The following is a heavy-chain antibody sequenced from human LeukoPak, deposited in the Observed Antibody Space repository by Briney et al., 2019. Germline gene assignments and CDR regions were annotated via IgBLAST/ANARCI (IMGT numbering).Heavy chain of an antibody. J-gene: IGHJ6*02. CDR1: GYTFTSYG. V-gene: IGHV1-18*01. Sequence: ASVKVSCKASGYTFTSYGISWVRQAPGQGLERMGWISAYNGNTNYAQKLQGRVTMTTDTSTSTAYMELRSLRSDDTAVYYCARGRYSSSINSTDVWGQGTTVTVSS. CDR2: ISAYNGNT. CDR3: ARGRYSSSINSTDV. D-gene: IGHD6-6*01.